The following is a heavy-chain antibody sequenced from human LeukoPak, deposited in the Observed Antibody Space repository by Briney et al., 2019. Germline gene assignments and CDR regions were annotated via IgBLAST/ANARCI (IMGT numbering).Heavy chain of an antibody. D-gene: IGHD5-24*01. CDR1: GFTFRSYA. V-gene: IGHV3-20*04. CDR2: INWNGGST. Sequence: PGGSLRLSCAASGFTFRSYAMTWVRQAPGKGLEWVAGINWNGGSTGYAASVKGRCTISRDNAKTALYLEMNSLRVEDTAFYYCVRLGRDGYTYGAAYWGQGALVTVSS. CDR3: VRLGRDGYTYGAAY. J-gene: IGHJ1*01.